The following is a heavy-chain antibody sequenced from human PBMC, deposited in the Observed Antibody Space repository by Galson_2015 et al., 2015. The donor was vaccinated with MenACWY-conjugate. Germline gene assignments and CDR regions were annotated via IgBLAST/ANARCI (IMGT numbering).Heavy chain of an antibody. J-gene: IGHJ4*02. CDR1: GFTFDSYR. Sequence: SLRLSCAASGFTFDSYRMSWVRQAPGKGLEWVGRIKSKTHSGTPDYAAPVNGRFTISRDDSRNTVYLEMNGLKAEDTGLYYCTTDYFGQYFFDSWGQGTPVTVSS. D-gene: IGHD2/OR15-2a*01. V-gene: IGHV3-15*01. CDR2: IKSKTHSGTP. CDR3: TTDYFGQYFFDS.